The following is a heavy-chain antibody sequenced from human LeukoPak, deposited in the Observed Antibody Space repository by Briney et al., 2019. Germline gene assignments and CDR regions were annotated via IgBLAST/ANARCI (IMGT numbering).Heavy chain of an antibody. J-gene: IGHJ4*02. Sequence: GGSLRLSCAASGFTFSSYSMNWVRQAPGKGLEWVSSISSSSSYIYYADSVKGRFTISRDNAKNSLYLQMNGLRAEDTAVYYCARDRGFWSSPPFDYWGQGTLVTVSS. CDR2: ISSSSSYI. CDR1: GFTFSSYS. V-gene: IGHV3-21*01. CDR3: ARDRGFWSSPPFDY. D-gene: IGHD3-3*01.